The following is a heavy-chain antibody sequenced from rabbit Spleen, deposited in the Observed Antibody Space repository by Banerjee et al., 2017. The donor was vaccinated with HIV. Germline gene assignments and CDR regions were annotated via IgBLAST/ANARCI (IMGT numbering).Heavy chain of an antibody. CDR3: ARGVMLVVVPYFNL. V-gene: IGHV1S40*01. CDR2: IYAGSSGTA. J-gene: IGHJ4*01. Sequence: QSLEESGGDLVKPGASLTLTCTPSGFSFSSSYYMCWVRQAPGKGLEWIACIYAGSSGTAYYESWAKGRFTISRTSSTTVTLQMTSLTAADTATYFCARGVMLVVVPYFNLWGPGTLVTVS. CDR1: GFSFSSSYY. D-gene: IGHD8-1*01.